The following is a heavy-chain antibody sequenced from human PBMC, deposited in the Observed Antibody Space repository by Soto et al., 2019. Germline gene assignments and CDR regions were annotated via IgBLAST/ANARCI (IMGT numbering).Heavy chain of an antibody. Sequence: ASVKVSCKASGGTFSSYTISWVRQAPGQGLEWMGRIIPILGIANYAQKFQGRVTITADKSTNTAYMELSSLRSEDTAVYYCARVTPGGIRSSYYYMDVWGKGTTVTVSS. V-gene: IGHV1-69*02. CDR1: GGTFSSYT. J-gene: IGHJ6*03. D-gene: IGHD1-20*01. CDR3: ARVTPGGIRSSYYYMDV. CDR2: IIPILGIA.